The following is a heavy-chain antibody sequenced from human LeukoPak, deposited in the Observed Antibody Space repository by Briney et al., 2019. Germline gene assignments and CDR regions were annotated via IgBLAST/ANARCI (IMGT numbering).Heavy chain of an antibody. V-gene: IGHV4-34*01. Sequence: SETLSLTCAVYGGSFSGYYWSWIRQPPGKGLEWIGEINHSGSTNYNPSLKSRVTISEDTSKNQFSLKLSSVTAADTAVYYCARGKGVVVPAAIRYYYYGMDVWGKGTTVTVSS. CDR2: INHSGST. CDR1: GGSFSGYY. D-gene: IGHD2-2*02. J-gene: IGHJ6*04. CDR3: ARGKGVVVPAAIRYYYYGMDV.